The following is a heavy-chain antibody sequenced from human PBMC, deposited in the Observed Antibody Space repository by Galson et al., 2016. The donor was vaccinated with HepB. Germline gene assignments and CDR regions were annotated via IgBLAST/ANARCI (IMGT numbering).Heavy chain of an antibody. V-gene: IGHV4-31*03. CDR3: VGTGARLGGY. Sequence: PLSLTCSVSGDSINSVSHYWSWIRQRPGRGLEWMGYIYYSGSTSYNPSLRGRISISMDTSKNHFSLALHSVTAADTAVYYCVGTGARLGGYWGQGTLVTVSS. D-gene: IGHD1-1*01. CDR1: GDSINSVSHY. J-gene: IGHJ4*02. CDR2: IYYSGST.